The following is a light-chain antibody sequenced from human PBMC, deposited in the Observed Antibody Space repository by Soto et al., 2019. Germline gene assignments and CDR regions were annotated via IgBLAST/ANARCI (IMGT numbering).Light chain of an antibody. CDR2: GAS. J-gene: IGKJ3*01. Sequence: EKVMTQSPATLSVSPGERATLSCRASQSVSSNLAWYQQKPGQAPRLLIYGASTRATGIPARFSGSGSGTEFTLTISSLQSEDFAVYYCQQYKNWPPTFGPGTKVDIK. CDR1: QSVSSN. CDR3: QQYKNWPPT. V-gene: IGKV3-15*01.